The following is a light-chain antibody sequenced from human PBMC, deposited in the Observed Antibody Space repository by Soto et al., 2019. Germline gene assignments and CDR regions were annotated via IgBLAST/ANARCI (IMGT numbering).Light chain of an antibody. Sequence: SVPTQPASVSGSTGQSNTISCTGTSSAVGCYHYVSCSPPHPGKAPTLIIYSVSDRPSALSHRCSGSTSGNTASLTTSGLQASDLADHYCSSYTTTDTYVFGTGPKGPVL. J-gene: IGLJ1*01. CDR1: SSAVGCYHY. CDR3: SSYTTTDTYV. V-gene: IGLV2-14*01. CDR2: SVS.